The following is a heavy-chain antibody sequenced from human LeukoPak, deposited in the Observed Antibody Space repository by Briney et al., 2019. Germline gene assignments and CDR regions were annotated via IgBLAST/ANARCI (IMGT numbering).Heavy chain of an antibody. CDR1: GYSFTTYW. D-gene: IGHD6-13*01. V-gene: IGHV5-51*01. J-gene: IGHJ4*02. Sequence: GESLKISCKGSGYSFTTYWIGWVRQMPGKGLEWMGLIYPGDSDTRYSPSFQGQVTISADKSISTANLQWSSLKASDTAIYYCARLLRNIAAAVYFFDYWGQGTLVTVSP. CDR3: ARLLRNIAAAVYFFDY. CDR2: IYPGDSDT.